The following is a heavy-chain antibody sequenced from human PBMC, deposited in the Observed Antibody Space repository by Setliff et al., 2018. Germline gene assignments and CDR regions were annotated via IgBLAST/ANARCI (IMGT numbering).Heavy chain of an antibody. CDR1: GYTFTNNY. J-gene: IGHJ1*01. D-gene: IGHD2-21*02. Sequence: ASVKVSCKASGYTFTNNYMHWVRQAPGQGLEWLGLINPSGGYTNYAQKFQDRITLTRDTPTNTLYMELGSLRSEDTAVYFCARAHWIGGYCYYGYFQYWGQGTLVTVSS. CDR2: INPSGGYT. CDR3: ARAHWIGGYCYYGYFQY. V-gene: IGHV1-46*01.